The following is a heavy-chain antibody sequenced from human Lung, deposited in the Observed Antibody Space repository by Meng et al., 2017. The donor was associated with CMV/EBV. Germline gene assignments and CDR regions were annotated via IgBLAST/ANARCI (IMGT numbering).Heavy chain of an antibody. Sequence: SXRLXCAASGFNFDDYAMHWVRQGPGKGLEWVSGISWNGNHIGYADSVKGRFTVSRDTAKNSLYLQMNSLRPEDTALYYCVKDVDFYDSSGYSDWGQGTLVTVSS. CDR1: GFNFDDYA. V-gene: IGHV3-9*01. CDR2: ISWNGNHI. J-gene: IGHJ4*02. CDR3: VKDVDFYDSSGYSD. D-gene: IGHD3-22*01.